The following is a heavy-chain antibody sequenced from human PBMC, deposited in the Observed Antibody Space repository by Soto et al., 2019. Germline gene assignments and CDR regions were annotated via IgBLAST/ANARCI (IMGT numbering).Heavy chain of an antibody. CDR3: ARGSCLRPSCYVFDYYGMDV. D-gene: IGHD2-2*01. CDR2: IYYSGST. CDR1: GGSISSGGYY. J-gene: IGHJ6*02. V-gene: IGHV4-31*03. Sequence: QVQLQESGPGLVKPSQTLSLTCTVSGGSISSGGYYWSWIRQHPGKGLEWIGYIYYSGSTYYNPSLTSRVTISVDTYKNQLSLKLRSVTAADTAVYYCARGSCLRPSCYVFDYYGMDVWGQGTTVTVSS.